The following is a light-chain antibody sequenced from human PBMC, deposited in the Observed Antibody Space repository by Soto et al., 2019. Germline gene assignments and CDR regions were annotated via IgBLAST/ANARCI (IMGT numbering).Light chain of an antibody. J-gene: IGKJ2*01. Sequence: DIPMTQSPSSLSASVGDRVTITCQASQDIRKYLNWYRQKPGKAPELLIYDASNLGTGVPSRFSGSGSGTDFTFTISSLQPEDIATYYCQQYDNFYTFGQGTKLEIK. CDR3: QQYDNFYT. CDR2: DAS. V-gene: IGKV1-33*01. CDR1: QDIRKY.